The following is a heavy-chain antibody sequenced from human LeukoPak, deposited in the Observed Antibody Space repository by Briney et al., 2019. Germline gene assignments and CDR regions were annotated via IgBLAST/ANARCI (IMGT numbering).Heavy chain of an antibody. V-gene: IGHV3-30-3*01. CDR1: GFTFSSYA. Sequence: SGGSLRLSCAASGFTFSSYAMHWVRQAPGKGLEWVAVISYDGSNKYYADSVKGRFTISRDNSKNTLYLQMNSLRAEDTAVYYCARNWYYYGSGTLGPYYYYYYMDVWGKGTTVTVSS. D-gene: IGHD3-10*01. CDR3: ARNWYYYGSGTLGPYYYYYYMDV. CDR2: ISYDGSNK. J-gene: IGHJ6*03.